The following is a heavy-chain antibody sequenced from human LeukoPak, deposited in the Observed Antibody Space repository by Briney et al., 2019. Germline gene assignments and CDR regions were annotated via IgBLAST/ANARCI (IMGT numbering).Heavy chain of an antibody. D-gene: IGHD6-13*01. J-gene: IGHJ4*02. CDR1: GFTFSSYG. CDR2: IWYDGSNK. V-gene: IGHV3-33*01. CDR3: ARGRSSWFLYYFDY. Sequence: GRSLRLSCAASGFTFSSYGMHWVRQAPGKGLEWVAVIWYDGSNKYYADPVKGRFTISRDNSKNTLYLQMNSLRAEDTAVYYCARGRSSWFLYYFDYWGQGTLVTVSS.